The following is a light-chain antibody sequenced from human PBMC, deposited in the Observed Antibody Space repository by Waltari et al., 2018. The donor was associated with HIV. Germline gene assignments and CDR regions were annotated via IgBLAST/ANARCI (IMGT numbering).Light chain of an antibody. CDR1: TSNIGTNT. CDR3: ATWEYSLNGPL. Sequence: QSVLTQPPSASGTPGQRVTISCSGSTSNIGTNTVNWYQQLPGTAPKLLIYSKHRRPSGVPDRFSGSKSDTSASVAIGGLQSDDEANYYCATWEYSLNGPLFGGGTKLTVL. V-gene: IGLV1-44*01. J-gene: IGLJ2*01. CDR2: SKH.